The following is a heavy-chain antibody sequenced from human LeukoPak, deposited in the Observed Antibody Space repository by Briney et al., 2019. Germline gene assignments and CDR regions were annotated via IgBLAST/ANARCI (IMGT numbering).Heavy chain of an antibody. CDR2: ISSNGGST. CDR3: VKDIVATIPYAFDI. J-gene: IGHJ3*02. Sequence: GGSLRLSCSVSGFIFSRYAMHWVRQAPGEGLEYVSGISSNGGSTYYADSVKGRFTISRDNSKNTLYLQMSSLRAEDTAVYYCVKDIVATIPYAFDIWGQGTMVTVSS. CDR1: GFIFSRYA. D-gene: IGHD5-12*01. V-gene: IGHV3-64D*06.